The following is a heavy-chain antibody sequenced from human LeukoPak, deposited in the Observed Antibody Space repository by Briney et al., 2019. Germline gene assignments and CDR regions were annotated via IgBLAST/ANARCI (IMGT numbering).Heavy chain of an antibody. D-gene: IGHD4-23*01. V-gene: IGHV1-69*05. J-gene: IGHJ3*02. CDR2: IIPIFGTA. Sequence: ASVKVSCKASGGTFSSYAISWVRQAPGQGLEWMGGIIPIFGTANYAQKFQGRVTITTDESTSTAYMELSSLRSEDTAVYYCAREPSCGGNGVAFDIWGQGTMVTVSS. CDR3: AREPSCGGNGVAFDI. CDR1: GGTFSSYA.